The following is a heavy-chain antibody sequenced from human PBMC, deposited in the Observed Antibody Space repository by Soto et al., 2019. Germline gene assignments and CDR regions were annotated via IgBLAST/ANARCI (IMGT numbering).Heavy chain of an antibody. CDR2: ISAYSGNT. Sequence: QVQLVQSGAEVKKPGASVKVSCRASGYTFSSDSISWVRQAPGQGLEWMGWISAYSGNTNYAQQLQGRVTMTTDTSTSTAYMELRSLRSDDTAVYYCARGIYSSSWYDYWGQGTLVTVSS. D-gene: IGHD6-13*01. CDR3: ARGIYSSSWYDY. J-gene: IGHJ4*02. CDR1: GYTFSSDS. V-gene: IGHV1-18*01.